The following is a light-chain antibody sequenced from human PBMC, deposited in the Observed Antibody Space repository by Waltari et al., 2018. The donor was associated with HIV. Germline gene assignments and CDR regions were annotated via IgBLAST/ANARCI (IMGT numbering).Light chain of an antibody. Sequence: QLVLTQSPSASASLGASVKLTCTLSSGHSRYDIAWLQFQPEKGPRYLMKVNSDGSHSKGDGIPDRFSGSSSGAERYLTISSLQSEDEADYYCQTWENGPKVFGGGTKLAVL. J-gene: IGLJ3*02. CDR1: SGHSRYD. CDR3: QTWENGPKV. CDR2: VNSDGSH. V-gene: IGLV4-69*01.